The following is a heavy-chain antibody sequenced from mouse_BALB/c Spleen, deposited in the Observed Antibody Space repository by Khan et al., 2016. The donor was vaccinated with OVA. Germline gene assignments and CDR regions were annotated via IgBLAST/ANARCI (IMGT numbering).Heavy chain of an antibody. J-gene: IGHJ2*01. CDR1: GYSFTGYF. CDR3: TRIYGSDFDY. V-gene: IGHV1-20*02. Sequence: IQLVQSGPELVKPGASVKISCKASGYSFTGYFMHWVMQSHGKSLEWIGRINPHFGETFYNQKFKDKATLTVDESSSTAHMELRSLASEDAAVYFCTRIYGSDFDYWGQGTTVTVSS. D-gene: IGHD1-1*01. CDR2: INPHFGET.